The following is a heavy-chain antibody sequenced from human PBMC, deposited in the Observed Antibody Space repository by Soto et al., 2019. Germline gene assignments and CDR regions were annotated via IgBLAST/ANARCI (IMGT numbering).Heavy chain of an antibody. D-gene: IGHD6-13*01. CDR2: IYHSGSA. V-gene: IGHV4-4*02. CDR3: ARARAAAGHFDY. CDR1: SGSISSSNW. Sequence: XXTLSLTCAVSSGSISSSNWWSWVRQPPGKGLEWIGEIYHSGSANYNPSLKSRVTISVDKSKNQFSLKLSSVTAADTAVYYCARARAAAGHFDYWGQGTLVTVSS. J-gene: IGHJ4*02.